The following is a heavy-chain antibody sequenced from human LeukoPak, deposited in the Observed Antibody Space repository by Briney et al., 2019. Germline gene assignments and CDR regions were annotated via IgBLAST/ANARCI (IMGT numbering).Heavy chain of an antibody. V-gene: IGHV3-13*01. Sequence: PGGSLRLSCAASGFTISSYDMHWVRQATGKGLEWVSAIGTAGDTYYPGSVKGRFTISRENAKNSLYLQMNSLRAGDTAVYYCARGRLLWFGELKGMDVWGKGTTVTVSS. D-gene: IGHD3-10*01. CDR1: GFTISSYD. J-gene: IGHJ6*03. CDR2: IGTAGDT. CDR3: ARGRLLWFGELKGMDV.